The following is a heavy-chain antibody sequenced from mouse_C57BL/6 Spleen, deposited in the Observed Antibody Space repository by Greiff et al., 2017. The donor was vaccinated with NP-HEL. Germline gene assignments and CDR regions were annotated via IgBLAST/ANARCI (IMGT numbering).Heavy chain of an antibody. CDR1: GFNIKDDY. D-gene: IGHD2-2*01. V-gene: IGHV14-4*01. CDR3: TDYGYDAVPWFAY. J-gene: IGHJ3*01. Sequence: VQLQQSGAELVRPGASVKLSCTASGFNIKDDYMHWVKQRPEQGLEWIGWIDPENGDTEYASKFQGKATITADTTSNTAYMKLSSLTAADTSVYYCTDYGYDAVPWFAYWGPGTLVTVSA. CDR2: IDPENGDT.